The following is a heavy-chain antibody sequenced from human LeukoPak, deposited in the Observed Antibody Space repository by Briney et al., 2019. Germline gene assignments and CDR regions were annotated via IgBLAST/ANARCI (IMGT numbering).Heavy chain of an antibody. D-gene: IGHD3-10*01. CDR3: ARTMVRGVRGAFDI. Sequence: PSETLSLTCTVSGGSISSYHWSWIRQPPGKGLEWIGYIYYSGSTNYNPSLKGRVTISVDTSKNQFSLKLSSVTAADTAVYYCARTMVRGVRGAFDIWGQGTMVTVSS. CDR2: IYYSGST. V-gene: IGHV4-59*01. J-gene: IGHJ3*02. CDR1: GGSISSYH.